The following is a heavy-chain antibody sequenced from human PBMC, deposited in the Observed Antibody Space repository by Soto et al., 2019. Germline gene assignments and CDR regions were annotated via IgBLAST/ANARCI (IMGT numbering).Heavy chain of an antibody. D-gene: IGHD6-19*01. CDR2: ISAYNGNT. V-gene: IGHV1-18*01. J-gene: IGHJ3*02. Sequence: RASVKVSCKASGYTFTSYGISWVRQAPGQGLEWMGWISAYNGNTNYAQKLQGRVTMTTDTSTSTAYMELRSLRSDDTAVYYCASEYSSGWYKSDAFDIWGQGTMVTVSS. CDR3: ASEYSSGWYKSDAFDI. CDR1: GYTFTSYG.